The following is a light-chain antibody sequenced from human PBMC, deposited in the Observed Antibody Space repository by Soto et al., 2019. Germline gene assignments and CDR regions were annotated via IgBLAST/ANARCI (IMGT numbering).Light chain of an antibody. CDR1: QSVRSTY. CDR2: GAS. Sequence: EIVLTQSPGILSLSPGERATLSCRASQSVRSTYLAWYQQKPGQAPRPLIHGASSRATGIPDRFSGSGSGTDFTLTISRLEPEDFAVYYCQYYSSSLSITFGQGTRLDIK. CDR3: QYYSSSLSIT. V-gene: IGKV3-20*01. J-gene: IGKJ5*01.